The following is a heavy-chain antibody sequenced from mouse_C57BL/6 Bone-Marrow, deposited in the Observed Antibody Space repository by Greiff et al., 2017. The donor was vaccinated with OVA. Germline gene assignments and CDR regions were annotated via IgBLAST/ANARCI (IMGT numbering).Heavy chain of an antibody. CDR1: GYSITSAY. J-gene: IGHJ4*01. V-gene: IGHV3-8*01. CDR3: ARWNSLYAMDY. CDR2: ISYSGST. Sequence: EVKLVESGPGLAKPSQTLSLTCSVTGYSITSAYWNWIRTFPGNKLEYMGYISYSGSTYYNPSLKSRISITRDTSKNQYYLQLNSVTTEDTATYYCARWNSLYAMDYWGQGTSVTVSS.